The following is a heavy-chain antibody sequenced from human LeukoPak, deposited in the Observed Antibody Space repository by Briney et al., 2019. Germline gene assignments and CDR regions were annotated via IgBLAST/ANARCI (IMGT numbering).Heavy chain of an antibody. V-gene: IGHV3-7*01. CDR2: IKQDGSEK. Sequence: GGSLRLSCVASGFTFSSYWMSWVRQAPGKGLEWVANIKQDGSEKYYVDSVKGRFTISRDNAKNSLYLQMNSLRAEDTAVYYCARGFSREYNWNDVRDAFHIWGQGTMVTVSS. J-gene: IGHJ3*02. CDR3: ARGFSREYNWNDVRDAFHI. D-gene: IGHD1-1*01. CDR1: GFTFSSYW.